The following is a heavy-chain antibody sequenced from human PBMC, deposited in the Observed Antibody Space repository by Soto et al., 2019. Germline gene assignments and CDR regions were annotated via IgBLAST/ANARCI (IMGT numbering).Heavy chain of an antibody. CDR1: GYSISSCYY. CDR3: ASLGIYGYYYDSSGYPAGPFDY. D-gene: IGHD3-22*01. CDR2: IYHSGST. V-gene: IGHV4-38-2*01. J-gene: IGHJ4*02. Sequence: SETLSLTCAVSGYSISSCYYWGWIRQPPGKGLEWIGSIYHSGSTYYNPSLKSRVTISVDTSKNQFSLKLSSVTAADTAVYYCASLGIYGYYYDSSGYPAGPFDYWGQGTLVTVSS.